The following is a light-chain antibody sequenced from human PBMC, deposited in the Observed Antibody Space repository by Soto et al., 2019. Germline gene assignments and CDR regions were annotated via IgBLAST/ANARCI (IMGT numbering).Light chain of an antibody. CDR3: QQYGSSLTWT. CDR1: QSVSSSY. CDR2: GAS. Sequence: NVLTQSLCTLSLSPGERATLSCRASQSVSSSYLAWYQQKPGQAPRLLIYGASSRATGIPDRFSGSGSGTDFTLTISRLEPEDFAMYYCQQYGSSLTWTFGQGTKVDIK. V-gene: IGKV3-20*01. J-gene: IGKJ1*01.